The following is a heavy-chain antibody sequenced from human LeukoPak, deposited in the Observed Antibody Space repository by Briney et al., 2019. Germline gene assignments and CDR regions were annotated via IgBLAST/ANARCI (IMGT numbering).Heavy chain of an antibody. V-gene: IGHV3-23*01. CDR2: TGSNGVT. D-gene: IGHD3-22*01. CDR1: GFTFRAYA. J-gene: IGHJ4*02. Sequence: GGSLRLSCTGSGFTFRAYAFSWVRQAPGKALEWVSDTGSNGVTYYADPVKGRFTISRDNSKNALYLQMNGLRADDTAVYYCGIRDTSDYYVFWGQGTLVTV. CDR3: GIRDTSDYYVF.